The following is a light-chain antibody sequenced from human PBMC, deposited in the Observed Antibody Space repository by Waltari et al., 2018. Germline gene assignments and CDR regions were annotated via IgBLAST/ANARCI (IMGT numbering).Light chain of an antibody. J-gene: IGKJ3*01. CDR2: SAS. V-gene: IGKV3D-15*01. Sequence: EIVMKQSPANPSVSPGDRATLPCRASQSVSSNLAWYQQKPGQAPRLLIYSASTRATGNPTRVRCSGSGSEFALTISSLQSQYFAFYDCQQYNNWPRLVTFGHGTKVEMK. CDR3: QQYNNWPRLVT. CDR1: QSVSSN.